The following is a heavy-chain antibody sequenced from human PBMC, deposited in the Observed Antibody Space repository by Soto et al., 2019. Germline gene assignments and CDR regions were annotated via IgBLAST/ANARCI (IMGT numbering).Heavy chain of an antibody. Sequence: SETLSLTCAVYGGSFSGYYWSWIRQPPGKGLEWIGEINHSGSTNYNPSLKSRVTISVDTSKNQFSLKLSSVTAADTAVYYCARGRGYYDYIWGSYRYKELGYYYMDVWGKGTTVTVSS. CDR3: ARGRGYYDYIWGSYRYKELGYYYMDV. V-gene: IGHV4-34*01. D-gene: IGHD3-16*02. CDR1: GGSFSGYY. J-gene: IGHJ6*03. CDR2: INHSGST.